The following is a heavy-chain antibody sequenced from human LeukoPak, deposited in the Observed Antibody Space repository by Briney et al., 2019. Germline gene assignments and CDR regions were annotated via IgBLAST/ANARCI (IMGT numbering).Heavy chain of an antibody. CDR3: AKGAAAGTRYYFDY. CDR2: ISWNSGSI. J-gene: IGHJ4*02. D-gene: IGHD6-13*01. Sequence: GRSLRLPCAASGFTFDDYAMHWVGQAPGKGLECFSGISWNSGSIGYADSVKGRFTISRDNAKNSLYLQMNSLRAEDTALYYCAKGAAAGTRYYFDYWGQGTLVTVSS. V-gene: IGHV3-9*01. CDR1: GFTFDDYA.